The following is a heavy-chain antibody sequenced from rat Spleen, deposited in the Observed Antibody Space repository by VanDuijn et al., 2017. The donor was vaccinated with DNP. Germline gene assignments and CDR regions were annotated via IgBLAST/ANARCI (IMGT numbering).Heavy chain of an antibody. CDR1: GFTFRDHN. J-gene: IGHJ2*01. V-gene: IGHV5-7*01. D-gene: IGHD1-4*01. Sequence: EVQLVESGGGLVQPGRSLKLSCAASGFTFRDHNMAWVRQAPKKGLEWVATINYDGSSTYYRDSVKGRFIISRDNAKSTLYLRMDSLRSEDTATYYCVGRPPPTRGPFDYWGQGVTVTVSS. CDR3: VGRPPPTRGPFDY. CDR2: INYDGSST.